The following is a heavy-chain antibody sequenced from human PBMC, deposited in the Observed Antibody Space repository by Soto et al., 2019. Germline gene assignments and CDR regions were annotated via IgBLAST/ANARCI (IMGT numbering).Heavy chain of an antibody. J-gene: IGHJ6*02. CDR3: VKECIAAGYPGYYGMDV. D-gene: IGHD5-18*01. CDR1: GFTFSTYG. Sequence: QVQLVESGGGVVQPGRSLSLSCAASGFTFSTYGIYWVRQAPGKGLEWVAVISYEGSRKYYADSVKGRFTISRDQSKNAVELQMNSLRTEDTAVYYCVKECIAAGYPGYYGMDVWGQGTTVTVSS. V-gene: IGHV3-30*18. CDR2: ISYEGSRK.